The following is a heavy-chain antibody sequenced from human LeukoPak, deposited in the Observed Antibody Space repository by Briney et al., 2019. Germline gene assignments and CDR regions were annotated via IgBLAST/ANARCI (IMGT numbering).Heavy chain of an antibody. D-gene: IGHD6-19*01. J-gene: IGHJ4*02. Sequence: ASVKVSCKASGYTFTGYYMHWVRQPPGQALEWMGWINPNSGGTNYAQKCQGRVTMTRDTSISTAYMELSRLRSDDTAVYYCARDFSRYSSGWYSQIGYYFDYWDQGTLVTVSS. CDR1: GYTFTGYY. CDR2: INPNSGGT. V-gene: IGHV1-2*02. CDR3: ARDFSRYSSGWYSQIGYYFDY.